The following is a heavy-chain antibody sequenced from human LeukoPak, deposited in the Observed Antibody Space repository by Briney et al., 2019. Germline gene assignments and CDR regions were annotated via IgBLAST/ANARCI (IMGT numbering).Heavy chain of an antibody. V-gene: IGHV3-7*01. CDR1: GFTFTSYW. Sequence: GGSLRLSCEASGFTFTSYWMTWVRQAPGKGLEWLANINYGGSVKFYAASVKGRFTISRDNARNSLYLQMSSLRVEDTAVYYCGTSLDAAINTGGQEILVTVSS. CDR2: INYGGSVK. D-gene: IGHD5-18*01. J-gene: IGHJ4*02. CDR3: GTSLDAAINT.